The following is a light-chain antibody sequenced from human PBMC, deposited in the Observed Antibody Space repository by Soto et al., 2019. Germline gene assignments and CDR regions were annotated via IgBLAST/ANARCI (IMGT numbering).Light chain of an antibody. CDR1: QSVSSTY. CDR3: HQYGDSQA. Sequence: EIVLTQSPGTLSLSPGERATLSCRASQSVSSTYLAWYQKKPGQAPRLLIYGASSRATGIPDRFSGSGSGTDFNLTISRLEPEDFAVYYCHQYGDSQAFGQGTKVEI. V-gene: IGKV3-20*01. CDR2: GAS. J-gene: IGKJ1*01.